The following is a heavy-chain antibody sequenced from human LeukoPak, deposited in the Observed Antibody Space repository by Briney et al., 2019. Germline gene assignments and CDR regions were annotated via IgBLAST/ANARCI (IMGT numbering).Heavy chain of an antibody. D-gene: IGHD3-22*01. J-gene: IGHJ3*02. CDR2: IKQDGSEI. CDR1: GFTFISYW. Sequence: GGSLRLSCAASGFTFISYWMTWVRQAPGKGLEWVAKIKQDGSEINYVDSVKCRFTISRDNAKNSLYLQMNSLRAEDTAVYYCARGSSGSYLGAFDIWGQGTMVTVSS. V-gene: IGHV3-7*04. CDR3: ARGSSGSYLGAFDI.